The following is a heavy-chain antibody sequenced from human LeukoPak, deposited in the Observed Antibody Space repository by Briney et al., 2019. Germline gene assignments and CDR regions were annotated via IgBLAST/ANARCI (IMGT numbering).Heavy chain of an antibody. CDR3: ARKGRNYYGSGSYLRVWFDP. D-gene: IGHD3-10*01. CDR2: INHSGST. CDR1: GGSFSGYY. J-gene: IGHJ5*02. Sequence: SETLSLTCAVYGGSFSGYYWSWIRQSPGKGLEWIGEINHSGSTNYNPSLKSRVTISVDTSKNQSSLKLSSVTAADTAVYYCARKGRNYYGSGSYLRVWFDPWGQGTLVTVSS. V-gene: IGHV4-34*01.